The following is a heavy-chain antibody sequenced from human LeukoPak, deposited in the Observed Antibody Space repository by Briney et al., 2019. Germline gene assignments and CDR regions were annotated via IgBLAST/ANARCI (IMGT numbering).Heavy chain of an antibody. J-gene: IGHJ4*02. V-gene: IGHV3-23*01. CDR2: ISGSGGST. Sequence: PGGSLRLSCATSGFTFSSYAMSWARQAPGKGLEWVSAISGSGGSTYYADPVKGRFTISRDNSKNTLYLQMNSLRAEDTAVYYCAKFPQDFGNRAVPKLRFLEWFRVTVDSPWYFDYWGQGTLVTVSS. CDR3: AKFPQDFGNRAVPKLRFLEWFRVTVDSPWYFDY. CDR1: GFTFSSYA. D-gene: IGHD3-3*01.